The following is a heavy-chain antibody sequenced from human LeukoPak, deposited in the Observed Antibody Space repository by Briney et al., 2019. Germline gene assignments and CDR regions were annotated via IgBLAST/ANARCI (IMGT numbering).Heavy chain of an antibody. Sequence: GGTLRLSCAASGLTFSSYGMSWVRQAPGKGLEWVSAMSGSGGRTYYADSGKGRFTISRDNSKNTLYLQMNSLRAEDTAVYYCAKWGCSGGSCYPFDYWGQGTLVTVSS. J-gene: IGHJ4*02. V-gene: IGHV3-23*01. CDR1: GLTFSSYG. D-gene: IGHD2-15*01. CDR3: AKWGCSGGSCYPFDY. CDR2: MSGSGGRT.